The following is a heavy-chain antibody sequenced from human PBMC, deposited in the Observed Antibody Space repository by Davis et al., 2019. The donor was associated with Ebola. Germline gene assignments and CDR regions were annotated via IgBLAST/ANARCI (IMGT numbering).Heavy chain of an antibody. CDR3: ARWRNSWGSSPYYYFDY. CDR2: IKQDGSDK. Sequence: GESLKISCAASGFTFSSFWMSWVRQAPGKGLEWVANIKQDGSDKYYMDSVKGRFTVSRDNAKNSLYLQMNSLRAEDTAVYYCARWRNSWGSSPYYYFDYWGQGTLVTVSS. CDR1: GFTFSSFW. D-gene: IGHD3-16*01. V-gene: IGHV3-7*01. J-gene: IGHJ4*02.